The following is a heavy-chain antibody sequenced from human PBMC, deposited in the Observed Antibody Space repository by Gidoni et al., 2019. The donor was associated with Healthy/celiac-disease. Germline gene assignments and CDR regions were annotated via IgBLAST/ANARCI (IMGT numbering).Heavy chain of an antibody. J-gene: IGHJ6*02. D-gene: IGHD6-13*01. V-gene: IGHV3-21*01. CDR2: ISSSSSYI. Sequence: EVQLVESGGGLVKPGGSLRLSCAASGFTFSSYSMNWVRQAPGKGLEWVSSISSSSSYIYYADSVKGRFTISRDNAKNSLYLQMNSLRAEDTAVYYCARYSSSSMDGMDVWGQGTTVTVSS. CDR1: GFTFSSYS. CDR3: ARYSSSSMDGMDV.